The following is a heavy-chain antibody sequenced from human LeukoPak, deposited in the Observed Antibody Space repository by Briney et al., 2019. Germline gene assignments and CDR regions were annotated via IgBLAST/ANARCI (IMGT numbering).Heavy chain of an antibody. Sequence: PGGSLRLSCAASGFTFSNYGMHWVRQSPGQGLEWVAVVSYEGRTQYYADSVKGRFTISRDNAENSLYLQMNSLRAEDTAVYYCARYSTAWAYWGQGTLVTVSS. J-gene: IGHJ4*02. CDR2: VSYEGRTQ. D-gene: IGHD6-19*01. CDR1: GFTFSNYG. V-gene: IGHV3-30*03. CDR3: ARYSTAWAY.